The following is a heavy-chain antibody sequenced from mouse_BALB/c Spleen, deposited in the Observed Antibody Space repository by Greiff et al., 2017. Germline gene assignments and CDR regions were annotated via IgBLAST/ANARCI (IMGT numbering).Heavy chain of an antibody. Sequence: VQLQQSGAELVRSGASVKLSCTASGFHIKDYYMHWVKQRPEQGLEWIGWIDPENGDTEYAPKFQGKATMTADTSSNTAYLQLSSLTSEDTAVYYCNALYDYDGYAMDYWGQGTSVTVSS. CDR1: GFHIKDYY. CDR2: IDPENGDT. D-gene: IGHD2-4*01. J-gene: IGHJ4*01. CDR3: NALYDYDGYAMDY. V-gene: IGHV14-4*02.